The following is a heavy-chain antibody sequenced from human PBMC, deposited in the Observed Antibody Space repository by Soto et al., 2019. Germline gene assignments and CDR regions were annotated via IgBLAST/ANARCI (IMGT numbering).Heavy chain of an antibody. CDR1: GFTFSDYY. D-gene: IGHD2-2*01. CDR2: ISSSGSTI. V-gene: IGHV3-11*01. Sequence: QVQLVESGGGLVKPGGSLRLSCAASGFTFSDYYMSWIRQAPGKGLEWVSYISSSGSTIYYADSVKGRFTISRDNAKNSLYLQMNSLRAEDTAVYYCARRDRDIVVVPAAMGYYMDVWGKGTTVTVSS. CDR3: ARRDRDIVVVPAAMGYYMDV. J-gene: IGHJ6*03.